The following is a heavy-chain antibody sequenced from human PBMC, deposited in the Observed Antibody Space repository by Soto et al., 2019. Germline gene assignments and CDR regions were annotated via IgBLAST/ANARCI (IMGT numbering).Heavy chain of an antibody. CDR3: ARDRYCSSTSCYYTALRY. J-gene: IGHJ4*02. CDR2: IWDDGSNK. Sequence: QVQLVESGGGVVQPGRSLRLSCAASGFTFSSYGMRWVRQAPGKGLEWLAVIWDDGSNKYYADSVKRRFTISRDTSKNTLYLQMNRLRAEDTAVYYCARDRYCSSTSCYYTALRYWGQGTLVTVSS. V-gene: IGHV3-33*01. CDR1: GFTFSSYG. D-gene: IGHD2-2*01.